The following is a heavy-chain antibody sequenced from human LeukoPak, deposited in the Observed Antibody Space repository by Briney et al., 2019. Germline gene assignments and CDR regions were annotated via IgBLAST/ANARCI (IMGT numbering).Heavy chain of an antibody. J-gene: IGHJ4*02. CDR3: AKVTGHGYFDY. Sequence: GGSPRLSCEASGFTFKNAWMIWVRQAPGKGPEWVSLISWDGGSTYYADSVKGRFTISRDNSKNSLYLQMNSLRTEDTALYYCAKVTGHGYFDYWGQGTLVTVSS. CDR2: ISWDGGST. CDR1: GFTFKNAW. V-gene: IGHV3-43*01.